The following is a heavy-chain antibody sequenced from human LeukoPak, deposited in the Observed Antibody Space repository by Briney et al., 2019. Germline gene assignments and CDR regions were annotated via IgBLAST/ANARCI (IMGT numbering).Heavy chain of an antibody. CDR3: VRGRSDFWSGYYLSLGWFDP. J-gene: IGHJ5*02. CDR2: IYHSGST. V-gene: IGHV4-38-2*02. Sequence: PSETLSLTCTVSGYSISSGYYWGWIRQPPGKGLEWIGSIYHSGSTYYNPSLKSRVTISVDTSKNQFSLKLSSVTAADTAVYYCVRGRSDFWSGYYLSLGWFDPWGQGTLVTVSS. D-gene: IGHD3-3*01. CDR1: GYSISSGYY.